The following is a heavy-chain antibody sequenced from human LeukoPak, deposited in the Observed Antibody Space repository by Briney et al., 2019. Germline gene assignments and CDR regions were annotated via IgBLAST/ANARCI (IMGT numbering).Heavy chain of an antibody. D-gene: IGHD2-2*02. CDR3: ARAFVVVPAAIDH. J-gene: IGHJ4*02. CDR1: GYTFTGYY. CDR2: INPNSGGT. V-gene: IGHV1-2*02. Sequence: GASVKVSCKASGYTFTGYYMHWVRQAPGQGLEWMGWINPNSGGTNYAQKFQGRVTMTRDTSISTAYMELSRLRSDDTAVYYCARAFVVVPAAIDHWGQGTLVTVSS.